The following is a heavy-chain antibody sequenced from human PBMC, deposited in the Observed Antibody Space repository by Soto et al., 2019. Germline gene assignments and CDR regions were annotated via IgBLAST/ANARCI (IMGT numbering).Heavy chain of an antibody. CDR2: IHTTDGT. V-gene: IGHV4-4*07. CDR3: ARALSSAAGLYFDF. D-gene: IGHD6-13*01. J-gene: IGHJ4*02. CDR1: GGSISSYY. Sequence: SETLSLTCTVSGGSISSYYWSWIRQPAGKGMEWIGRIHTTDGTNYNPSLKSRVTMSIDTSNNQFSLKLSSLTAADTAVYYCARALSSAAGLYFDFWGQGTLVTVSS.